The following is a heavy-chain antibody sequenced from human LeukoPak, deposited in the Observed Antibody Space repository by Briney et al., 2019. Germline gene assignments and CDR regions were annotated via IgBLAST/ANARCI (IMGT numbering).Heavy chain of an antibody. CDR1: GYTFTGHS. CDR3: ARGPHGRIYDILTGFDY. D-gene: IGHD3-9*01. Sequence: ASVKVSCKASGYTFTGHSMYWVRQAPGQGLEWMGWIKPNSGGTNYAQKFQGRVTMTRDTSISKAYMELSRLRSDDTAVYYCARGPHGRIYDILTGFDYWGQGTLVTVSS. J-gene: IGHJ4*02. V-gene: IGHV1-2*02. CDR2: IKPNSGGT.